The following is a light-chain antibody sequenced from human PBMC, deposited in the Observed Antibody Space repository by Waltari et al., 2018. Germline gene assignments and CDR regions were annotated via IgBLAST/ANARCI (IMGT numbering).Light chain of an antibody. CDR1: RSVIGY. Sequence: DVQMTQSPSSLSASIVDRVTINCRANRSVIGYLNWYQQKPGKVPKLLIYDTSTLQRGVPSKFSGSGSGTDYTLTISSLQPEDFATYYCQQSHSSPLTFGGGTKVEIK. V-gene: IGKV1-39*01. CDR3: QQSHSSPLT. J-gene: IGKJ4*01. CDR2: DTS.